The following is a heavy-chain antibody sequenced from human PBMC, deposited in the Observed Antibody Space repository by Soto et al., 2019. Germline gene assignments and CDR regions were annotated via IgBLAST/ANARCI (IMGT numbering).Heavy chain of an antibody. J-gene: IGHJ3*02. Sequence: PGGSPRLSCAASGFTFSSYGMHWVRQAPGKGLEWVAVIWYDGSNKHYADSVKGRFTISRDNSKNTLYLQMNSLRAEDTAVYYCARRGGYCSSTTCLDAFDICGQGTMVTVSS. CDR2: IWYDGSNK. V-gene: IGHV3-33*01. CDR1: GFTFSSYG. D-gene: IGHD2-2*01. CDR3: ARRGGYCSSTTCLDAFDI.